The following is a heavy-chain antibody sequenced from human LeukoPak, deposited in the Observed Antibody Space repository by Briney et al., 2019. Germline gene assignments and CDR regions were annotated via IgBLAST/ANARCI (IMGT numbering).Heavy chain of an antibody. CDR1: GGSFSGYY. CDR2: IYYSGST. V-gene: IGHV4-34*01. D-gene: IGHD3-22*01. J-gene: IGHJ4*02. CDR3: ARLPYYYDSSGYGFDY. Sequence: SETLSLTCAVYGGSFSGYYWNWIRQPPGKGLEWIGSIYYSGSTYYNPSLKSRVTISVDTSKNQFSLKLSSVTAADTAVYYCARLPYYYDSSGYGFDYWGQGTLVTVSS.